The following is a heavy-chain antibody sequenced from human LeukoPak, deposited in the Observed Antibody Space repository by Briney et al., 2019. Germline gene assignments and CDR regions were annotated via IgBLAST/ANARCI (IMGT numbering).Heavy chain of an antibody. Sequence: GRSLRLSCAGSGFTFSTYVIHWVRQTPSKGLGWAALISYDGNSKYYAVSVKGRFTISRDNSKNTVYLQMDSLRPADKAVYYCARVIISTKYYSGLDVWGQGTTVTVSS. CDR3: ARVIISTKYYSGLDV. CDR1: GFTFSTYV. D-gene: IGHD2/OR15-2a*01. J-gene: IGHJ6*02. V-gene: IGHV3-30*03. CDR2: ISYDGNSK.